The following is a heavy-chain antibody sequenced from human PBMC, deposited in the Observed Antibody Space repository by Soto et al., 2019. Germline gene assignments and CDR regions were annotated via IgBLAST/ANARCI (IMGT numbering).Heavy chain of an antibody. Sequence: PGESLKISCKHSGFNFPTFWIAWVRQMPGKGLEWMGTIYPDDSDTRYSPSFQGQVTISADKSIHTAYLQWSSLKASDTAMYYRARHVDYYYGMDVWGQGTTVTVSS. J-gene: IGHJ6*02. CDR2: IYPDDSDT. CDR3: ARHVDYYYGMDV. CDR1: GFNFPTFW. V-gene: IGHV5-51*01.